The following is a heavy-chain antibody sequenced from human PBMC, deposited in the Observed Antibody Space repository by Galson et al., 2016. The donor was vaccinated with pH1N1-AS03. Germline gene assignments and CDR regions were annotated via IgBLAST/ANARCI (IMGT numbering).Heavy chain of an antibody. D-gene: IGHD2-15*01. Sequence: SETLSLTCTVSGGSINSSPYYWGWIRQPPGKGLEWIGSIYHTGTPHYNPSVKSRVIISVDTSKNQFSLKLSSVSAADTAVYYCVRGGREIRSDAIFPGGADSWGRGTLVSVSS. V-gene: IGHV4-39*07. J-gene: IGHJ4*02. CDR3: VRGGREIRSDAIFPGGADS. CDR2: IYHTGTP. CDR1: GGSINSSPYY.